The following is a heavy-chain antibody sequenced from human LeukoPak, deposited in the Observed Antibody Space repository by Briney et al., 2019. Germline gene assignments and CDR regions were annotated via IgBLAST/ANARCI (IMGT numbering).Heavy chain of an antibody. Sequence: ASVKVSCKASGYTFTGYYMHWVRQAPGQGLEWMGRINPNSGGTNYAQKFQGRVTMTRDTSISTAYMELSRLRSDDTAVYYCARINQLLKGVDYWGQGTLVTVSS. CDR1: GYTFTGYY. D-gene: IGHD2-2*01. J-gene: IGHJ4*02. CDR3: ARINQLLKGVDY. V-gene: IGHV1-2*06. CDR2: INPNSGGT.